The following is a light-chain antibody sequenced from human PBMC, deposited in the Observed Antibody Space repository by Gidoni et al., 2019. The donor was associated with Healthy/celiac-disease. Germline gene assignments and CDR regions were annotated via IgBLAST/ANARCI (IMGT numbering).Light chain of an antibody. CDR1: NIGSKS. J-gene: IGLJ1*01. CDR2: DES. V-gene: IGLV3-21*02. CDR3: QVWDSSSDLYV. Sequence: SYVLPQPPSVSVAPGQTARITCGGNNIGSKSVHWYQQKPGQAPVLVVYDESERPSGIPERFSGSNSGNTATLTISRVEAGDEDDYYCQVWDSSSDLYVFGTGTKVTVL.